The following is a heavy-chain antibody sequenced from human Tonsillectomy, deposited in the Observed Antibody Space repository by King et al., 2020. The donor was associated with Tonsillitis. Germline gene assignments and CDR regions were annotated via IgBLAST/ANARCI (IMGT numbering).Heavy chain of an antibody. V-gene: IGHV3-33*08. CDR2: IWSDGNNQ. D-gene: IGHD3-3*01. Sequence: VQLVESGGGVVQPGRSLRLSCATSVFIFNTFYIHWVRQAQGKGPAWVAVIWSDGNNQYYADSVKGRFIISRDNSKSTVYLQMNSLRAEDTAVYYCARDWRKLYLDHWGQGTVVSVSS. CDR1: VFIFNTFY. J-gene: IGHJ4*02. CDR3: ARDWRKLYLDH.